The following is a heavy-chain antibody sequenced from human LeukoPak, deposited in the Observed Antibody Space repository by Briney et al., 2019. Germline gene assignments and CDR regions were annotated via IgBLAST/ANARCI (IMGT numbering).Heavy chain of an antibody. V-gene: IGHV3-15*01. Sequence: PGGSLRLSCTASGFRFSDSWMSWVRQAPGKGMESVGRIKSKGEGGTIDYAAPVKGRFTISRDDSTHTLYLQMNSLKSEDTAVYYCTSGGGTMDFWGQGTLVTVSS. CDR2: IKSKGEGGTI. CDR1: GFRFSDSW. J-gene: IGHJ4*02. D-gene: IGHD2-15*01. CDR3: TSGGGTMDF.